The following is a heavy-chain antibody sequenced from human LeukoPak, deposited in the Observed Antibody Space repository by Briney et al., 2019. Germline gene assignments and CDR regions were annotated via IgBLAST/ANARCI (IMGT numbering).Heavy chain of an antibody. D-gene: IGHD2-21*02. CDR1: GFTFSSHS. J-gene: IGHJ4*02. V-gene: IGHV3-48*01. Sequence: LTGGSLRLSCAASGFTFSSHSMNWVRQAPGKGLEWVSYISSSSSTIYYADSVKGRFTISRDNAKNSLYLQMNSLRAEDTAVYYCARDLRIVVVTDSGFRDDYWGQGTLVTVSS. CDR2: ISSSSSTI. CDR3: ARDLRIVVVTDSGFRDDY.